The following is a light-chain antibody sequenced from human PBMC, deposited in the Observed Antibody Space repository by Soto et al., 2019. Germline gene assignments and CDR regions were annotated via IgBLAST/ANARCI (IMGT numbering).Light chain of an antibody. Sequence: DIQMTQSPSSLSASVGDIVTITCRASQSISSYLNWYQQKPGKAPKLLIYAASSLQSGVPSRLSGSGYGTDFTITISSMKHEDFATYYCQQSYSNMWTFGHGTKVDIK. V-gene: IGKV1-39*01. CDR2: AAS. CDR3: QQSYSNMWT. CDR1: QSISSY. J-gene: IGKJ1*01.